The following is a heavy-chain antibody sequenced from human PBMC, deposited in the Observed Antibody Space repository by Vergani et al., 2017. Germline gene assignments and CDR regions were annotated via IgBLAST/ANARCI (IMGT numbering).Heavy chain of an antibody. Sequence: QVQLQESGPGLVKPSETLSLTCTVSGGSISSYYWSWIRQPPGKGLEWIGYIYYSGSTNYNPSLKSRVTISVDTSKNQFSLKLSSVTAAGTAVYYCARWGVFPYPNWFDPWGQGTLVTVSS. CDR2: IYYSGST. D-gene: IGHD3-16*01. V-gene: IGHV4-59*01. CDR3: ARWGVFPYPNWFDP. CDR1: GGSISSYY. J-gene: IGHJ5*02.